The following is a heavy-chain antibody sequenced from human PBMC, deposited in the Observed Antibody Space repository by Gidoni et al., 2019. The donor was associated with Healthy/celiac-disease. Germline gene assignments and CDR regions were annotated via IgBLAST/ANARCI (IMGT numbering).Heavy chain of an antibody. J-gene: IGHJ4*02. CDR2: IYYSGST. Sequence: QVQLQESGPGLVKPSETLSLTCTVSGGSISSYYWSWIRQPPGKGLEWIGYIYYSGSTNYNPSLKSRVAISVDTSKNQFSLKLSSVTAADTAVYYCARVIGGDYPDYWGQGTLVTVSS. D-gene: IGHD4-17*01. CDR3: ARVIGGDYPDY. V-gene: IGHV4-59*01. CDR1: GGSISSYY.